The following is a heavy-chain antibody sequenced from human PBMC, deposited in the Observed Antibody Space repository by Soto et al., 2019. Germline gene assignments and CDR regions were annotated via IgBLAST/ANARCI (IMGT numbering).Heavy chain of an antibody. V-gene: IGHV1-69*01. J-gene: IGHJ5*02. CDR3: ASTHLSGYSDGQNWFDP. CDR1: GGTFSSYA. Sequence: QVQLVQSGAEVKKPGSSVKVSCKASGGTFSSYAISWVRQAPGQGLEWMGGIIPIFGTANYAQTFQGRVTITADDSTSTAYMELSSLRSEDTAVYYCASTHLSGYSDGQNWFDPWGQGTLVTVSS. CDR2: IIPIFGTA. D-gene: IGHD5-18*01.